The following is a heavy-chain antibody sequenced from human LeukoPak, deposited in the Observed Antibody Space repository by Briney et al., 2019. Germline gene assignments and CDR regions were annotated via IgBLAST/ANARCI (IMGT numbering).Heavy chain of an antibody. J-gene: IGHJ4*02. D-gene: IGHD6-19*01. Sequence: GGSLIVSCAASGFTFSNYAMSWVRQAPGKGLEWVSGISATGGSTYYADSVKGQFAISRDNSKNTLSLQMNNLRADDTAVYYCAKHAGVSSAWLSHFDYWGQGTLVTVSS. CDR3: AKHAGVSSAWLSHFDY. CDR1: GFTFSNYA. CDR2: ISATGGST. V-gene: IGHV3-23*01.